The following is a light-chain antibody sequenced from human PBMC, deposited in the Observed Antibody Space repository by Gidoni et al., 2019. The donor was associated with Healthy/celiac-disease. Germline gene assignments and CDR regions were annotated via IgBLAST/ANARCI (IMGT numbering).Light chain of an antibody. Sequence: QTVVTQETYLTVSPEGTVTLTCSSSTGAVTSGYYPNWFQQTPGQAPRALIYSTSHNHSWTPVLFSGSLPGGKAALTLLGVQPEDEAEYYCLLYYGGRWVFGGGTKLTVL. CDR2: STS. CDR1: TGAVTSGYY. V-gene: IGLV7-43*01. J-gene: IGLJ3*02. CDR3: LLYYGGRWV.